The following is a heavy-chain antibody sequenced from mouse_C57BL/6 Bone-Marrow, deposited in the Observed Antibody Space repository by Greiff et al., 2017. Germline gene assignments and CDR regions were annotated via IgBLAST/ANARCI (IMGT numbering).Heavy chain of an antibody. CDR3: GKDRCLLSFAY. D-gene: IGHD1-1*02. V-gene: IGHV10-3*01. Sequence: EVQRVESGGGLVQPKGSLKLSCAASGFTFNTYAMHWVRQAPGKGLEWVARIRSKSSNYATYYADSVKDRFTISRDDSKSMLYLQMNNLKTEDTALYYWGKDRCLLSFAYWGQGTLVTGSA. J-gene: IGHJ3*01. CDR1: GFTFNTYA. CDR2: IRSKSSNYAT.